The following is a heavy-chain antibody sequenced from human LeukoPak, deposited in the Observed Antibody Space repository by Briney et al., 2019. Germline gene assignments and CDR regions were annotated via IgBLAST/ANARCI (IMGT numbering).Heavy chain of an antibody. CDR2: IFYNGNT. D-gene: IGHD2-21*01. Sequence: SETLSLTCTVSGGSIGGYFWSWLRQPPGKGLEWVGWIFYNGNTNYNSSLKSRLTMSVDASKNQFYLKLNSVTAADTAVYYCARYSSDHDGRHFEFWGQGILVTVSS. J-gene: IGHJ4*02. CDR3: ARYSSDHDGRHFEF. CDR1: GGSIGGYF. V-gene: IGHV4-59*01.